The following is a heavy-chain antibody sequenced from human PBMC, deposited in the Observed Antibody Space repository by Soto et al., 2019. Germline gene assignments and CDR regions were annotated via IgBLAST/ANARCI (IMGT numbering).Heavy chain of an antibody. V-gene: IGHV3-30*18. CDR2: ISYDGSNK. D-gene: IGHD4-17*01. CDR3: AKDRRDYGGNPRYYYGMDV. J-gene: IGHJ6*02. CDR1: GFTFSSYG. Sequence: QVQLVESGGGVVQPGRSLRLSCAASGFTFSSYGMHWVRQAPGKGLEWVAVISYDGSNKYYADSVKGRFTISRDNSKNTLYLQTNSLRAEDTAVYYCAKDRRDYGGNPRYYYGMDVWGQGTTVTVSS.